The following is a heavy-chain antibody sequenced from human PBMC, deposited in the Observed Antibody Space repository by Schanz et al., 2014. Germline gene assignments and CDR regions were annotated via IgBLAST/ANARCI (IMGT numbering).Heavy chain of an antibody. CDR3: ARDVEGYDGGGGGFDP. V-gene: IGHV3-21*02. CDR2: ISSSGSYI. J-gene: IGHJ5*02. D-gene: IGHD2-21*01. CDR1: GFDFNSYS. Sequence: EVRLVESGGGLVQPGGSLRLSCEASGFDFNSYSMNWVRQVPGKGLEWVSSISSSGSYIHYADSVKGRFTISRDNSKTTLSLQMNSLRAEDTAVYYCARDVEGYDGGGGGFDPWGQGTLVTVSS.